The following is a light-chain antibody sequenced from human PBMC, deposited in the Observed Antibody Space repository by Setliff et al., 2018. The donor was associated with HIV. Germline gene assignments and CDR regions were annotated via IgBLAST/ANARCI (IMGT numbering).Light chain of an antibody. Sequence: QSALTQPASVSGSPGQSITIPCTGTSSDIGGYNSVSWYQQHPDKAPKLMIYDVIKRPSGVSNRFSGSKSGNTASLTISGLQAEDEADYYCCSYADSNTFVFGTGTKVTVL. J-gene: IGLJ1*01. CDR2: DVI. V-gene: IGLV2-23*02. CDR3: CSYADSNTFV. CDR1: SSDIGGYNS.